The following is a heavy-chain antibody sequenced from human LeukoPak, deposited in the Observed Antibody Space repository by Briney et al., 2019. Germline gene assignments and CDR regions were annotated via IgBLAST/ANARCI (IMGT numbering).Heavy chain of an antibody. J-gene: IGHJ3*02. CDR2: IYYSGST. CDR1: GGSVSSGSYY. V-gene: IGHV4-61*01. CDR3: ARDRAVTSDAFDI. Sequence: TSETLSLTCTVSGGSVSSGSYYWSWIRQPLGKGLERIGYIYYSGSTNYNPSLKSRVTISVDTSKNQFSLKLSSVTAADTAVYYCARDRAVTSDAFDIWGQGTMVTVSS. D-gene: IGHD4-17*01.